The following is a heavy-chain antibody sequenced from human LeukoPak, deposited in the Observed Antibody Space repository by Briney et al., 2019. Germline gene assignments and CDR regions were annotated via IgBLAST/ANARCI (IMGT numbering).Heavy chain of an antibody. Sequence: SETLSFTCTVSGGSISSSSYYWGWIRQPPGKGLEWIGSIYYSGNTYYNPSLKSRVTISVDTSKNQFSLKLSSVTAADTAVYYCARKREYYDFWTGFETLSGDFDYWGQGTLVTVSS. CDR1: GGSISSSSYY. D-gene: IGHD3-3*01. J-gene: IGHJ4*02. CDR2: IYYSGNT. V-gene: IGHV4-39*01. CDR3: ARKREYYDFWTGFETLSGDFDY.